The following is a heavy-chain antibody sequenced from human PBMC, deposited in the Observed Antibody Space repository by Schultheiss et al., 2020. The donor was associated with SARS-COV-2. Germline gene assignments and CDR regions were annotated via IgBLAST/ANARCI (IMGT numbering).Heavy chain of an antibody. J-gene: IGHJ5*02. D-gene: IGHD3-3*01. CDR1: GYSISSGYY. CDR3: ARGVYDFWSGYYFVGSNSRAESGFDP. V-gene: IGHV4-38-2*01. Sequence: SQTLSLTCAVSGYSISSGYYWGWIRQPPGKGLEWIGSIYHSGSTYYNPSLKSRVTISVDTSKNQFSLKLSSVTAADTAVYYCARGVYDFWSGYYFVGSNSRAESGFDPWGQGTLVTVSS. CDR2: IYHSGST.